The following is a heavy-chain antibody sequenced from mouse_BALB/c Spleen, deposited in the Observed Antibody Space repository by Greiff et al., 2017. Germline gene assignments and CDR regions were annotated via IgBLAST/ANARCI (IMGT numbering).Heavy chain of an antibody. CDR3: ARATPYYAMDY. Sequence: DVMLVESGGGLVKPGGSLKLSCAASGFTFSDYYMYWVRQTPEKRLEWVATISDGGSYNYYPDSVKGRFNISRDNAKNNLYLQMSSLKSEDTAMYYCARATPYYAMDYWGQGTSVTVSS. J-gene: IGHJ4*01. D-gene: IGHD5-5*01. CDR1: GFTFSDYY. CDR2: ISDGGSYN. V-gene: IGHV5-4*02.